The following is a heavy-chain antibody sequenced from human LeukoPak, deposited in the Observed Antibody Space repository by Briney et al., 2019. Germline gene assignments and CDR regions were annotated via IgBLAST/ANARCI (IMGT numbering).Heavy chain of an antibody. V-gene: IGHV4-4*07. CDR3: ARESSSISPYYYYMDV. Sequence: PSETLSLTCTVSGGSISSYYWSWIRQPAGKGLEWIGRIYTSGNTNYNPSLKSRVTMSVDTSKSQFSLKLSSVTAADTAVYYCARESSSISPYYYYMDVWGKGTTVTVSS. CDR2: IYTSGNT. CDR1: GGSISSYY. D-gene: IGHD2-2*01. J-gene: IGHJ6*03.